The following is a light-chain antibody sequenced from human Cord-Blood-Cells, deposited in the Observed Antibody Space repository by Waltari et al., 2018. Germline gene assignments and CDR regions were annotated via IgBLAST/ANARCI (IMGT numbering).Light chain of an antibody. J-gene: IGLJ1*01. CDR2: GNR. V-gene: IGLV1-40*01. CDR1: SSNIGAGYD. Sequence: QSVLTQSPSVSGAPGQRVTISCTGSSSNIGAGYDVHWYQQLPGTAPKLLIYGNRTRPSGVPDRFSGSKSGTSASLAITGLQAEDEADYYCQSYDSSLSGYVFGTGTKVTVL. CDR3: QSYDSSLSGYV.